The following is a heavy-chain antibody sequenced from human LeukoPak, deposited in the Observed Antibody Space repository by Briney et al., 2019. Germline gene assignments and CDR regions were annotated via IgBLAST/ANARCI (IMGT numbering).Heavy chain of an antibody. Sequence: SETLSLTCTVSGGSISSGADYWSWIRQHPGKGLEWIGYIYYDGSTHYNPSLKSRLTISVDMSKNQFSLKLSSVTAADTAVYYCARVSRGSFDIWGQGTMVTVSS. D-gene: IGHD3-10*01. CDR3: ARVSRGSFDI. J-gene: IGHJ3*02. CDR2: IYYDGST. V-gene: IGHV4-31*03. CDR1: GGSISSGADY.